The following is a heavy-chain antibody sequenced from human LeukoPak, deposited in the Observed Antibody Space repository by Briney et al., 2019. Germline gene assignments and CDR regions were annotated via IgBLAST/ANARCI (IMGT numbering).Heavy chain of an antibody. Sequence: PSETLSLTCAVSGGSISSSNWWSWVRQPPGKGLEWIGEIYHSGSTNYNPSLKSRVTISVDKSKNQFSLKLSSVTAADTAVYYCATNGIVGVEGAFDIWGQGTMVTVSS. J-gene: IGHJ3*02. CDR3: ATNGIVGVEGAFDI. CDR2: IYHSGST. V-gene: IGHV4-4*02. CDR1: GGSISSSNW. D-gene: IGHD1-26*01.